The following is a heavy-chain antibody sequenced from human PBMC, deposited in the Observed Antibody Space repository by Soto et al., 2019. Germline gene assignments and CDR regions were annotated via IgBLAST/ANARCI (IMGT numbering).Heavy chain of an antibody. CDR1: GGSISGFF. J-gene: IGHJ6*02. CDR3: ARSAEVHQYQDGLDV. CDR2: VHNRGGT. V-gene: IGHV4-59*12. Sequence: QVQLQESGPGLVKVSETLSLTCTVSGGSISGFFWTWIRQPPGKGLGWIGWVHNRGGTLYNASLKTRVTRSVDTSDDTLSLRLTPVTAADTALYYCARSAEVHQYQDGLDVWGQGTTVIVSS. D-gene: IGHD2-2*01.